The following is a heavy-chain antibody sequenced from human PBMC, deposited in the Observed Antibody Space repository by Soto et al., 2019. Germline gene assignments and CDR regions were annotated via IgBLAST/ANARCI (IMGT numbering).Heavy chain of an antibody. CDR3: ARHRIEAVWRGFDF. CDR1: TDSSSFTNSH. J-gene: IGHJ4*02. Sequence: ETLSLTCTVSTDSSSFTNSHWGWIRQPPGKGLQWIGSSSYNGGTFYNPSLKGRVVISFDTSKKQSSLQVTSVTAADTAVYFCARHRIEAVWRGFDFWGQGSPVTVSS. V-gene: IGHV4-39*01. D-gene: IGHD3-10*01. CDR2: SSYNGGT.